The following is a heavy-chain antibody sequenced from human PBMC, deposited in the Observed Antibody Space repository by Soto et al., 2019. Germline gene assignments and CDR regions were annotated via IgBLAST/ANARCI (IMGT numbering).Heavy chain of an antibody. J-gene: IGHJ3*02. D-gene: IGHD3-10*01. V-gene: IGHV3-13*04. CDR2: IGTAGDT. CDR3: ARGFGELDAFDI. Sequence: PGGSLRLSCAASGSTFSSYDMHWVRQATGKGLEWVSAIGTAGDTYYPGSVKGRFTISRENAKNSLYLQMNSLRAGDTAVYYCARGFGELDAFDIWGQGTMVTVSS. CDR1: GSTFSSYD.